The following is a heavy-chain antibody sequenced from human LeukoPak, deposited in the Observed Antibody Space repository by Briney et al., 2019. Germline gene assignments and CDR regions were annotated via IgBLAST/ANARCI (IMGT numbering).Heavy chain of an antibody. V-gene: IGHV4-4*07. CDR1: GGSISSYY. CDR3: ARDFVNTIFGVVKDNWFDP. Sequence: SETLSLTCTVSGGSISSYYWSWIRQPAGKGLEWIGRIYTSGSTNYNPSLKSRVTMSVDTSKNQFSLKLSSVTAADTAVYYCARDFVNTIFGVVKDNWFDPWGQGTLVTVSS. D-gene: IGHD3-3*01. J-gene: IGHJ5*02. CDR2: IYTSGST.